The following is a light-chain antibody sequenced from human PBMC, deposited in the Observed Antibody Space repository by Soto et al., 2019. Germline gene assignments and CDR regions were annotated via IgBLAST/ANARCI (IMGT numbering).Light chain of an antibody. V-gene: IGKV3-20*01. CDR3: QQYGSSIT. CDR1: QSVSSSY. J-gene: IGKJ5*01. CDR2: GAS. Sequence: EIVLTQSPGTLSLSPGERATLSCRASQSVSSSYLAWYQQKPGQAPGLLIYGASSRATGIPDRFSGSRSGTDFTLTISRLEPEDFAVYYCQQYGSSITFGQGTRLEIK.